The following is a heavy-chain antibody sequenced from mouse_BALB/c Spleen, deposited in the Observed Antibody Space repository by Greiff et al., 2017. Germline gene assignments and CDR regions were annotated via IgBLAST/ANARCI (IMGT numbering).Heavy chain of an antibody. D-gene: IGHD1-3*01. V-gene: IGHV5-9-4*01. CDR3: ARNGTSSYAMDY. CDR2: ISSGGSYT. J-gene: IGHJ4*01. CDR1: GFTFSSYA. Sequence: EVKLMESGGGLVKPGGSLKLSCAASGFTFSSYAMSWVRQSPEKRLEWVAEISSGGSYTYYPDTVTGRFTISRDNAKNTLYLEMSSLRSEDTAMYYCARNGTSSYAMDYWGQGTSVTVSS.